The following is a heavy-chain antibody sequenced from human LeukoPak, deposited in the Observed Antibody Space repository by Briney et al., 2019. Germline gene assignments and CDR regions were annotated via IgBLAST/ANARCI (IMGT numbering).Heavy chain of an antibody. Sequence: GGSLRLSWAAYGFTFRSYAIYWVRQAPGKGMEWVSGISGSGGDTYFADSVKGRFTISRDNSKNTVFLQMDSLRAEDTAVYYCAKTTAGYSSGRYPGWPIDYWGQGTLVTVSS. CDR1: GFTFRSYA. V-gene: IGHV3-23*01. D-gene: IGHD6-19*01. CDR3: AKTTAGYSSGRYPGWPIDY. CDR2: ISGSGGDT. J-gene: IGHJ4*02.